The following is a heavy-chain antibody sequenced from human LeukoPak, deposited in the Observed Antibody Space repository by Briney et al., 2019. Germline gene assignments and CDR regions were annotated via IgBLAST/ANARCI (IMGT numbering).Heavy chain of an antibody. CDR3: AKDMLDSSGYYGAFDI. V-gene: IGHV3-30*02. D-gene: IGHD3-22*01. J-gene: IGHJ3*02. CDR1: GFVFSGYG. CDR2: VRYDDINK. Sequence: GDSLRFSCAASGFVFSGYGLPWFRQAPGKGLEWVAFVRYDDINKYYADSVKGRFTISRDNSRNTLYLQMTSLRAEDTAVYYCAKDMLDSSGYYGAFDIWGQGTMVSVSS.